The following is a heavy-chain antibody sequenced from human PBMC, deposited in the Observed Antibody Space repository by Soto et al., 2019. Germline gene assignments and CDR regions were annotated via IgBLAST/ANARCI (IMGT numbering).Heavy chain of an antibody. Sequence: ASVKVSCKASGGTFSSYAISWVRQAPGQGLEWMGGIIPIFGTANYAQKFQGRVTITADESTSTAYMELSSLRSEDTAVYYCANLAVAGTNYWGQGTLVTVSS. CDR3: ANLAVAGTNY. D-gene: IGHD6-19*01. J-gene: IGHJ4*02. CDR2: IIPIFGTA. CDR1: GGTFSSYA. V-gene: IGHV1-69*13.